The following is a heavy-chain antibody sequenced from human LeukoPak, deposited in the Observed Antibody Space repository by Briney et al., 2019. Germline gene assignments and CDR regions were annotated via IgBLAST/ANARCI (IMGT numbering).Heavy chain of an antibody. D-gene: IGHD1-1*01. CDR1: GGTFSSYS. CDR3: ARERPWNDGAFDI. Sequence: SVKVSCKASGGTFSSYSISWVRQAPGQGLEWMGWIIPIFGTANYAQKFQGRVTITTDESTSTAYMELSSLGSEDTAVYYCARERPWNDGAFDIWGQGTMVTVSS. J-gene: IGHJ3*02. CDR2: IIPIFGTA. V-gene: IGHV1-69*05.